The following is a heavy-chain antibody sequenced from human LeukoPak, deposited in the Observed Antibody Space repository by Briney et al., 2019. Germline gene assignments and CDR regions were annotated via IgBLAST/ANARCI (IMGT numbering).Heavy chain of an antibody. J-gene: IGHJ4*02. Sequence: SETLSLTCTVSGGSIRSESFYWGWIRQPPGKGLEWIGEINHSGSTNYNPSLKSRVTISVDTSKNQFSLKLSSVTAADTAVYYCARAPRMFRGDYDYWGQGTLVTVSS. CDR1: GGSIRSESFY. D-gene: IGHD4-17*01. CDR2: INHSGST. CDR3: ARAPRMFRGDYDY. V-gene: IGHV4-39*07.